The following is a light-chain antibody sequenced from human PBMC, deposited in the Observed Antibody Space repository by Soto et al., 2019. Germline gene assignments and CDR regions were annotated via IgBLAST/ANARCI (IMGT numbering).Light chain of an antibody. Sequence: QLVLTQPPSASGTPGQRVTIPCSGSRSNIGSNYVSWYQQLPGTAPKLLIYDNNKRPSGIPDRFSGSKSGTSATLGITGLQTGDEADYYCGTWDSSLSAGEVFGGGTQLTVL. V-gene: IGLV1-51*01. CDR3: GTWDSSLSAGEV. CDR2: DNN. J-gene: IGLJ2*01. CDR1: RSNIGSNY.